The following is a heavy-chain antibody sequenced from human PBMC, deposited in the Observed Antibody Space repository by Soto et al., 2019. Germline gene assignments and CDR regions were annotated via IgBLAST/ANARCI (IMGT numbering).Heavy chain of an antibody. V-gene: IGHV3-30*03. CDR3: AGRDYGYLGHFHY. CDR1: GFSFSSYG. Sequence: QVQLVESGGGVVQPGRSLRLSCAASGFSFSSYGMHWVRQTPGQGLEWLAVILYDGSKEYYADSVKGRFTVSRDNSKNTLYLQMNSLRNEDTAMYYCAGRDYGYLGHFHYWGQGTLVTVSS. CDR2: ILYDGSKE. D-gene: IGHD4-17*01. J-gene: IGHJ4*02.